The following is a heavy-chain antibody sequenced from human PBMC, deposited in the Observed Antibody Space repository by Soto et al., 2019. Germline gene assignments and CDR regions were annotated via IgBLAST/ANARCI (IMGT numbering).Heavy chain of an antibody. J-gene: IGHJ4*02. Sequence: SETLSLTCAVYGGSFSGYYWTWIRQPPGTGLEWVGEINHSGSTNYNPSLKSRVTISVDTSKNQFSLKLTSVTAADTAVYYCARDKITGLFDYWGQGTLVTSPQ. CDR1: GGSFSGYY. D-gene: IGHD2-8*02. CDR3: ARDKITGLFDY. CDR2: INHSGST. V-gene: IGHV4-34*01.